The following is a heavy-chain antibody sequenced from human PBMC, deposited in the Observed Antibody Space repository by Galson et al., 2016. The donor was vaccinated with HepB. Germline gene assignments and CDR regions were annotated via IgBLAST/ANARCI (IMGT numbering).Heavy chain of an antibody. D-gene: IGHD6-19*01. CDR1: GGSVSSGTYS. V-gene: IGHV4-61*01. CDR3: ARAPPLDSSGRYLGLLGAFDI. CDR2: IFYSGST. J-gene: IGHJ3*02. Sequence: ETLSLTCTVSGGSVSSGTYSWSWIRQPPGKGLEWIGYIFYSGSTNHNPSLKSRVIITVETSKNQNSLKLSSVTAADTAVYYCARAPPLDSSGRYLGLLGAFDIWGQGTMVTVSS.